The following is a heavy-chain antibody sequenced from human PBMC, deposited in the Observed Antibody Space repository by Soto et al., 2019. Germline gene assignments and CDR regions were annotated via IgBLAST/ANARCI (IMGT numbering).Heavy chain of an antibody. Sequence: GGPTCLSCAASGFTLTTYCMSWVRQAPGKGLEWVARINPDGSEKYYVDSVKGRFTVSRDNARNSLYLQMNGLRAEDTAVYYCAREAFWGQGSLVTVSS. V-gene: IGHV3-7*01. CDR2: INPDGSEK. J-gene: IGHJ4*02. CDR1: GFTLTTYC. CDR3: AREAF.